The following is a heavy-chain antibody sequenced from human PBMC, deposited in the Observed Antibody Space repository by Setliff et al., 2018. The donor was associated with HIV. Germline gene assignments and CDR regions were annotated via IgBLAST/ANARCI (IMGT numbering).Heavy chain of an antibody. Sequence: SETLSLTCAVSGYSISSGCYWGWIRQRPGKGLEWIGSMYHTGSTYYSPSLNIRFTISVDTSKNQFSLKLRSVTAADTAVYYCARQPLYNDYDWRSYYFDYWGQGALVTV. CDR3: ARQPLYNDYDWRSYYFDY. J-gene: IGHJ4*02. CDR2: MYHTGST. CDR1: GYSISSGCY. D-gene: IGHD5-12*01. V-gene: IGHV4-38-2*01.